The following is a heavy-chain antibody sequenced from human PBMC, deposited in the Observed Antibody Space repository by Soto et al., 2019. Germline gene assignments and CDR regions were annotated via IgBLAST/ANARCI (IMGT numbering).Heavy chain of an antibody. CDR1: GFTFSSYG. D-gene: IGHD5-18*01. J-gene: IGHJ4*02. Sequence: PGVSLRLSCAASGFTFSSYGMHWVRQAPGKGLEWVAVISYDGSNKYYADSVKGRFTISRDNSKNTLYLQMNSLRAEDTAVYYCAKDRDTAMVGPSDYWGQGTLVTVSS. CDR3: AKDRDTAMVGPSDY. CDR2: ISYDGSNK. V-gene: IGHV3-30*18.